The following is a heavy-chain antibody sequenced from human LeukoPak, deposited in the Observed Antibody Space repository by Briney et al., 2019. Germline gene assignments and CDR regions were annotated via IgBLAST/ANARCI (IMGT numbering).Heavy chain of an antibody. V-gene: IGHV1-69*06. J-gene: IGHJ4*02. Sequence: ASVKVSCKASGGTVSRYPISWVRQAPGQGLEWMGGIIPIFGTANYAQKFQGRVTITADKSTSTAYMELSRLRSDDTAVYYCASDGDIVVVTAPPLEYWGQGTLVTVSS. CDR3: ASDGDIVVVTAPPLEY. D-gene: IGHD2-21*02. CDR2: IIPIFGTA. CDR1: GGTVSRYP.